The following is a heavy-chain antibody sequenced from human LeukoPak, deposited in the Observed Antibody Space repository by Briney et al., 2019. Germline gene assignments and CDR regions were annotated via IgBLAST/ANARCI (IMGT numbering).Heavy chain of an antibody. V-gene: IGHV4-39*01. Sequence: SETLSLTCTVSGGSISSSSYYWGWIRQPPGKGLEWIGSIYYSGSTYYNPSLKSRVTISVDTSKNQFSLKLSSVTAADTAVYYCARHNKHRFDPWGQGTLVTVSS. J-gene: IGHJ5*02. CDR1: GGSISSSSYY. CDR2: IYYSGST. CDR3: ARHNKHRFDP. D-gene: IGHD1/OR15-1a*01.